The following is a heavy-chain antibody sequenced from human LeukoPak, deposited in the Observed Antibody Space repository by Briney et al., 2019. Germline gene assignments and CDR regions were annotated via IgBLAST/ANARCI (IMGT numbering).Heavy chain of an antibody. CDR3: ARPIQGYSYGYPDAFAM. J-gene: IGHJ3*02. CDR2: IDPSGSYT. Sequence: GESPKIPCKGSGYSFTSYWISWGRHMPGKSREGLGRIDPSGSYTNYSPSFQSHVTISADKSISTAYLQLSTLKASDTAMYYCARPIQGYSYGYPDAFAMWGQGTIVSVPS. CDR1: GYSFTSYW. D-gene: IGHD5-18*01. V-gene: IGHV5-10-1*01.